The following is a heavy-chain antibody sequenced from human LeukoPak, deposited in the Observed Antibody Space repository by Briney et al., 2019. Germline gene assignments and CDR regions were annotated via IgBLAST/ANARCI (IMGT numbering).Heavy chain of an antibody. D-gene: IGHD5-18*01. J-gene: IGHJ5*02. CDR3: ARGAGYSYGYFSWFNP. V-gene: IGHV4-38-2*01. CDR1: GSSISSGDY. Sequence: SGTLSLTCAVSGSSISSGDYWGWIRQPPGKGLEWIGSIYQSGTTYYNPSLKSRVTISLDTSKNQLFLKLSSVTAADTAVYYCARGAGYSYGYFSWFNPWGQGTLVIVSS. CDR2: IYQSGTT.